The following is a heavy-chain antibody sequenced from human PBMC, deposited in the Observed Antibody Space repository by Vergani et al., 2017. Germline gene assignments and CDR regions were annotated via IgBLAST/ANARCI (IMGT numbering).Heavy chain of an antibody. CDR3: AREAITMVRGVIPIDY. CDR1: GGSISSGDYY. V-gene: IGHV4-30-4*08. J-gene: IGHJ4*02. D-gene: IGHD3-10*01. CDR2: IYYSGST. Sequence: QVQLQESGPGLVKPSQTLSLTCTVSGGSISSGDYYWSWIRQPPGKGLEWIGYIYYSGSTYYNPSLKSRVTISVDTSENQFSLKLSSVTAADTAVYYCAREAITMVRGVIPIDYWGQGTLVTVSS.